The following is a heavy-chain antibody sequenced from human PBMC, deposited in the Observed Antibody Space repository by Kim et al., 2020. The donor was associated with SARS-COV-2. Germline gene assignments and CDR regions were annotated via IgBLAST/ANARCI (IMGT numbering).Heavy chain of an antibody. Sequence: ASVKVSCKASGYTFTSYAMNWVRQAPGQGLEWMGWINTNTGNPTYAQGFTGRFVFSLDTSVSTAYLQISSLKAEDTAVYYCAMVWGFGELSSYYYYGMDVWGQGTTVTVSS. J-gene: IGHJ6*02. CDR2: INTNTGNP. CDR3: AMVWGFGELSSYYYYGMDV. V-gene: IGHV7-4-1*02. CDR1: GYTFTSYA. D-gene: IGHD3-10*01.